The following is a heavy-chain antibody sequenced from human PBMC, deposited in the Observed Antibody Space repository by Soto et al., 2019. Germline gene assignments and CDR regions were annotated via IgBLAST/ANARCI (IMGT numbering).Heavy chain of an antibody. CDR2: IGTAGDT. CDR3: ARGIAYCGGDCAPDAFDF. V-gene: IGHV3-13*04. Sequence: GGSLRLSCAASGFTFSSYDMHWVRQATGKGLEWVSAIGTAGDTYYPGSVKGRFTISRENAKNSLYLQMNSLRAGDTAVYYCARGIAYCGGDCAPDAFDFWGQGTMVTVSS. CDR1: GFTFSSYD. D-gene: IGHD2-21*02. J-gene: IGHJ3*01.